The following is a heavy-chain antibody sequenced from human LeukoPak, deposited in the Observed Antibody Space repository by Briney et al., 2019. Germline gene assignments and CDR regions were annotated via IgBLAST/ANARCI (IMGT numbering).Heavy chain of an antibody. Sequence: GGSLRLSCAASGFTLSSYWMHWVRQAPGKGLVWVSRINTDGSSTDYADSVKGRFTISRDNAKNTLYPQMNSLRAEDTAVYYCAKDGKYCSNSGCFAQVDCWGQGTLVTVSS. CDR1: GFTLSSYW. J-gene: IGHJ4*02. CDR2: INTDGSST. CDR3: AKDGKYCSNSGCFAQVDC. D-gene: IGHD2-2*01. V-gene: IGHV3-74*01.